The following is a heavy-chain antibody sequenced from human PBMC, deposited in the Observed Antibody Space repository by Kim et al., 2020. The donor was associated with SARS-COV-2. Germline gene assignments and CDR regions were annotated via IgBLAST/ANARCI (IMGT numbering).Heavy chain of an antibody. CDR1: GYTFTSYY. D-gene: IGHD2-15*01. CDR3: ASWVGPYYGMDV. Sequence: ASVKVSCKASGYTFTSYYMHWVRQAPGQGLEWMGIINPSGGSTSYAQKFQGRVTMTRDTSTSTVYMELSSLRSEDTAVYYCASWVGPYYGMDVWGQGTTVTVSS. CDR2: INPSGGST. J-gene: IGHJ6*02. V-gene: IGHV1-46*01.